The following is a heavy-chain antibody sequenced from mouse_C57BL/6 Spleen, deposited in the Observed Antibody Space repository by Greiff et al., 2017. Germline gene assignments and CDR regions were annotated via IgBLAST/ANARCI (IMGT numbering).Heavy chain of an antibody. V-gene: IGHV1-80*01. CDR3: ASLITTATGFDY. CDR2: IYPGDGDT. D-gene: IGHD1-1*01. Sequence: QVQLQQSGAELVKPGASVKISCKASGYAFSSYWMNWVQQRPGKGLEWIGQIYPGDGDTNYHGKFKGKATLTADKSSSTAYMQLSRLTSEDSAVYFCASLITTATGFDYWGQGTTLTVSS. J-gene: IGHJ2*01. CDR1: GYAFSSYW.